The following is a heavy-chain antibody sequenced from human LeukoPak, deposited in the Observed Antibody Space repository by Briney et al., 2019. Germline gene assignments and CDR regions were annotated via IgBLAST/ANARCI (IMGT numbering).Heavy chain of an antibody. Sequence: ASVKVSCKASGYTFTGYYMHWVRQAPGQGLEWMGWINPNSGGANYAQKFQGRVTMTRDTSISTAYMELSGLRSDDTAVYYCARGVTGIYYYYYMDVWGQGTLVTVSS. V-gene: IGHV1-2*02. D-gene: IGHD3-10*01. CDR2: INPNSGGA. J-gene: IGHJ6*03. CDR3: ARGVTGIYYYYYMDV. CDR1: GYTFTGYY.